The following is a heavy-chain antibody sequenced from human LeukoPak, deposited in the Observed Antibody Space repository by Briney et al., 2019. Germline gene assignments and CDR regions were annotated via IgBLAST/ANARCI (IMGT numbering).Heavy chain of an antibody. CDR1: GYAFTDYF. CDR3: ARGAVIPAVMRSIDF. J-gene: IGHJ4*02. CDR2: LNPNTGGA. V-gene: IGHV1-2*02. Sequence: ASVKVSCKASGYAFTDYFIHWVRQAPGQGLEWMGWLNPNTGGANFAQKFQGRVTMTTDTSSDTAYMELTRLTSDDTAVFFCARGAVIPAVMRSIDFWGQGTLVTVSS. D-gene: IGHD2-2*01.